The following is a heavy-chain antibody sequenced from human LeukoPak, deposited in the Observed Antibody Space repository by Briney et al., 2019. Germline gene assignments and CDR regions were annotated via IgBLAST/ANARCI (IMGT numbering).Heavy chain of an antibody. D-gene: IGHD6-13*01. CDR3: ARVSSSWYSNWFDP. J-gene: IGHJ5*02. CDR1: GFTFDDYA. Sequence: GGSLRLSCAASGFTFDDYAMHWVRQAPGKGLEWVSYISSSGSTIYYADSVKGRFTISRDNAKNSLYLQMNSLRAEDTAVYYCARVSSSWYSNWFDPWGQGTLVTVSS. V-gene: IGHV3-11*01. CDR2: ISSSGSTI.